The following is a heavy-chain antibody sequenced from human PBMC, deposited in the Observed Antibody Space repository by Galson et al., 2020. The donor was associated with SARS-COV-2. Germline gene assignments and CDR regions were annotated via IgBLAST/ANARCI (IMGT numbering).Heavy chain of an antibody. V-gene: IGHV1-24*01. CDR3: ATFYAVAGTVVPFDY. Sequence: GESLKITCKVSGYTLTELSMHWVRQAPGNGLEWMGGFEPEDGETIYAQKIQGRVTMTEDTSTDTAYMELSSLRSEDTAVYYCATFYAVAGTVVPFDYWGQGTLVTVSS. CDR1: GYTLTELS. J-gene: IGHJ4*02. CDR2: FEPEDGET. D-gene: IGHD6-19*01.